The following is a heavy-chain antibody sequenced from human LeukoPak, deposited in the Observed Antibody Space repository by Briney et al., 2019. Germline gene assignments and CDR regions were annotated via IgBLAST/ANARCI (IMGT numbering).Heavy chain of an antibody. V-gene: IGHV3-15*01. CDR2: IKSKTGGGTI. CDR1: GFTFSKVW. D-gene: IGHD3-22*01. CDR3: TTDLSELDDSGYYAKYFHH. J-gene: IGHJ1*01. Sequence: PGGSLRLSCAASGFTFSKVWMSWVRQAPGKGVEWVGRIKSKTGGGTIDYGAPVKGRFTISRDDSKDTLFLQMNSLKTEDTAVYYCTTDLSELDDSGYYAKYFHHWGQGTLVSVSS.